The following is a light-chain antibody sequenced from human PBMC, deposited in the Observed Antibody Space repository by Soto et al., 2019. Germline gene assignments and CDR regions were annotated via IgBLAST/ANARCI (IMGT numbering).Light chain of an antibody. CDR2: SDN. CDR3: AAWDDRLRGYG. J-gene: IGLJ1*01. V-gene: IGLV1-47*02. Sequence: QSVLAQPPSTSGTPGQSVTISCSGDSSNIAKNYVYWYQQVPGMAPKLLIYSDNQRPSGVPDRFSGSKSGTSASLAISGLRSEDEADYYCAAWDDRLRGYGFGGGNKVT. CDR1: SSNIAKNY.